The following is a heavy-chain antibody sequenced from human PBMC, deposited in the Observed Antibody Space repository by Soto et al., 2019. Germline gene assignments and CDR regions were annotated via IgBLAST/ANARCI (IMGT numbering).Heavy chain of an antibody. V-gene: IGHV1-69*12. CDR3: ASAASLALAVADNRWYFDY. J-gene: IGHJ4*02. Sequence: QVQLVQSGAEVKKPGSSVKVSCKASGGTFSSYAISWVRQAPGQGLEWMGGIIPIFGTANYAQKFQGRVTITADESTSTAYMELSSLRSEDTAVYYCASAASLALAVADNRWYFDYWGQGTLVTVSS. CDR2: IIPIFGTA. CDR1: GGTFSSYA. D-gene: IGHD6-19*01.